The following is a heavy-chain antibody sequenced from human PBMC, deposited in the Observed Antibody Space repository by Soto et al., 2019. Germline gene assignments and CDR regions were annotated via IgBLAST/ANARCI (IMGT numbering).Heavy chain of an antibody. CDR1: GFTVSSNY. CDR2: IYSGGST. CDR3: ARYHLPINYNWIGSWYFDL. V-gene: IGHV3-66*01. Sequence: EVQLVESGGGLVQPGGSLRLSCAASGFTVSSNYMSWVRQAPGKGLEWVSVIYSGGSTYYADSVKGRFTISRDNSKNTLYLQMNRLRAEDTAVYYCARYHLPINYNWIGSWYFDLWGRGTMVTVSS. J-gene: IGHJ2*01. D-gene: IGHD1-20*01.